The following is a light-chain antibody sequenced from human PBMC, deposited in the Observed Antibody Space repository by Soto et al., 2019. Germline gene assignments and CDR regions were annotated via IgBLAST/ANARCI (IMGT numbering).Light chain of an antibody. CDR2: GAS. Sequence: AIQMTQSPSYLSAYVGDRVTITCRANQAIRDDLGWYQQKPGKAPKLLIYGASSLHNGVPSRFSGSGSGTDFTLTISSLQPEDLATYYCQQDNNYPWTFGQGTKVEVK. J-gene: IGKJ1*01. CDR1: QAIRDD. V-gene: IGKV1-6*01. CDR3: QQDNNYPWT.